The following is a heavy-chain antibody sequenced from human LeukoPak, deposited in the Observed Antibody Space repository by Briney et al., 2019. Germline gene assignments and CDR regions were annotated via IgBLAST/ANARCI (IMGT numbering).Heavy chain of an antibody. D-gene: IGHD1-26*01. CDR3: ARDGGGMGAPYFDY. CDR1: GGSISSGGYY. Sequence: ASETLSLTCTVSGGSISSGGYYWSWIRQHPGKGLEWIGYIYYSGSTYYNPSLKSRVTISVDTSKNQSSLKLSSVTAADTAVCYCARDGGGMGAPYFDYWGQGTLVTVSS. V-gene: IGHV4-31*03. J-gene: IGHJ4*02. CDR2: IYYSGST.